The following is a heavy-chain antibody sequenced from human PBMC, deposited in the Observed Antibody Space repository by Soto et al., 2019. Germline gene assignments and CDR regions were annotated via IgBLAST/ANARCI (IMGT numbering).Heavy chain of an antibody. V-gene: IGHV3-74*01. CDR2: IDHDGPT. CDR1: GFTFSNYW. J-gene: IGHJ4*02. CDR3: VRDSHGDY. Sequence: VQLVESGGGLVQPGGSLRLSCAGSGFTFSNYWMHWVRQAPGKGLEWVSRIDHDGPTDYADSVRGRFTISRDNAVNTLYLQMNSLRPEDTAVYYCVRDSHGDYWGQGTLVTVSS.